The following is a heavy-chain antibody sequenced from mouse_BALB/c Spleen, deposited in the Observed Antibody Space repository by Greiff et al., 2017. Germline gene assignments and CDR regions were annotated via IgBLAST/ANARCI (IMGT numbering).Heavy chain of an antibody. Sequence: EVKLQESGPELVKPGASVKISCKASGYTFTDYNMHWVKQSHGKSLEWIGYIYPYNGGTGYNQKFKSKATLTVDNSSSTAYMELRSLTSEDSAVYYCARALRYWYFDVWGAGTTVTVSS. CDR1: GYTFTDYN. CDR2: IYPYNGGT. CDR3: ARALRYWYFDV. V-gene: IGHV1S29*02. J-gene: IGHJ1*01. D-gene: IGHD1-1*01.